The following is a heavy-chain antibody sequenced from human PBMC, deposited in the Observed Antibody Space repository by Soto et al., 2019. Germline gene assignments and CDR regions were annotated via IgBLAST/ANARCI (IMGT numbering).Heavy chain of an antibody. Sequence: ASETLSLTCTVSGGSISSYYWSWIRQPPGKGLEWIGYIYYSGSTNYNPSLKSRVTISVDTSKNQFSLKLSSVTAADTAVYYCARVKRGYSGYDPTAEYFQHWGQGTLVTVSS. CDR2: IYYSGST. V-gene: IGHV4-59*08. J-gene: IGHJ1*01. CDR1: GGSISSYY. CDR3: ARVKRGYSGYDPTAEYFQH. D-gene: IGHD5-12*01.